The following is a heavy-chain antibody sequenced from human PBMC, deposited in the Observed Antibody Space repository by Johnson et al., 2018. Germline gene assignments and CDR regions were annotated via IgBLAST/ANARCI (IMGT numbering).Heavy chain of an antibody. CDR2: VYYSGST. J-gene: IGHJ1*01. V-gene: IGHV4-39*01. Sequence: QVQLQESGPGLVKPSETLSITCSVSGGSINSHNYYWGWIRQPPGKGLEWIGSVYYSGSTYYNPSLKSRVTIYVDTSKNQLSLKLNTVPAADTAVYYCARTGYTSTWYAEYFHNWGQGTLVTVSS. CDR3: ARTGYTSTWYAEYFHN. D-gene: IGHD6-13*01. CDR1: GGSINSHNYY.